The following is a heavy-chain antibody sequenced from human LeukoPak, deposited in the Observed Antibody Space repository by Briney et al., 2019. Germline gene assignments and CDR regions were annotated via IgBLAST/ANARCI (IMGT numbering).Heavy chain of an antibody. V-gene: IGHV3-11*01. Sequence: GGSLRLSCAASGFTFSDYYMSWIRQAPGKGLEWVSYISSGGNTIYYADSVKGRFTISRDNAKNSLFLQMNSLRAEDTAVYYCATSTRTVYYYGLGDWGQGTTVTVSS. CDR2: ISSGGNTI. CDR1: GFTFSDYY. CDR3: ATSTRTVYYYGLGD. J-gene: IGHJ6*02.